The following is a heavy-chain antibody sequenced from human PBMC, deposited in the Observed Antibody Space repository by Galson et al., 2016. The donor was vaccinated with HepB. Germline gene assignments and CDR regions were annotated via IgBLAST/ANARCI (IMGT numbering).Heavy chain of an antibody. CDR3: VMGNGWLGTS. Sequence: SLRLSCAASGFSFHDYYMLWVRQAPGKGLEWVSLISGDGTRTYYVDSVKGRFTISRDTSKNSLYLQMTTLKTEDTAFYYCVMGNGWLGTSWGQGTLVTVSS. J-gene: IGHJ5*02. CDR2: ISGDGTRT. CDR1: GFSFHDYY. V-gene: IGHV3-43*02. D-gene: IGHD6-19*01.